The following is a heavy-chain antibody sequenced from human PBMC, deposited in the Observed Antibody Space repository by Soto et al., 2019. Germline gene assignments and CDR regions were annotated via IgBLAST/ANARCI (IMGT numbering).Heavy chain of an antibody. CDR3: VRYCSTTLCNGVATRTFDY. CDR2: ISSSGYTV. CDR1: RFTFSTYE. D-gene: IGHD2-2*01. J-gene: IGHJ4*01. V-gene: IGHV3-48*03. Sequence: GGSLRLSCAASRFTFSTYEMNWVRQAPGKGLEWVSYISSSGYTVYYADSVKGRFTISRDNTRNSLYLQMNSLRDEDTALYYCVRYCSTTLCNGVATRTFDYWGHGTLVTVSS.